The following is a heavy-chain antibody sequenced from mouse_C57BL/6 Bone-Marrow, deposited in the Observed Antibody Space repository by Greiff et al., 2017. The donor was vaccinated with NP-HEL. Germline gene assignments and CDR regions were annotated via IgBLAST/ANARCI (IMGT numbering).Heavy chain of an antibody. CDR1: GYTFTDYY. Sequence: QVHVKQSGAELVRPGASVKLSCKASGYTFTDYYINWVKQRPGQGLEWIARIYPGSGNTYYNEKFKGKATLTAEKSSSTAYMQLSSLTSEDSAVYFCARLYGSPWYFDVWGTGTTVTVSS. J-gene: IGHJ1*03. D-gene: IGHD1-1*01. CDR3: ARLYGSPWYFDV. V-gene: IGHV1-76*01. CDR2: IYPGSGNT.